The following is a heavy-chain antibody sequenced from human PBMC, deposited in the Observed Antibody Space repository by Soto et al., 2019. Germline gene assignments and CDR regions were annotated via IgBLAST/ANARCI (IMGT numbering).Heavy chain of an antibody. V-gene: IGHV5-51*01. J-gene: IGHJ3*02. Sequence: GESLKISCKGSGYSFTSYWIGWVRQMPGKGLEWMGIIYPGDSDTRYSPSFQGQVTISADKSISTAYLQWSSLKASDTAMYYCARWGGYRGSGYDAFDIWGQGTMVTVSS. CDR1: GYSFTSYW. CDR2: IYPGDSDT. CDR3: ARWGGYRGSGYDAFDI. D-gene: IGHD3-16*02.